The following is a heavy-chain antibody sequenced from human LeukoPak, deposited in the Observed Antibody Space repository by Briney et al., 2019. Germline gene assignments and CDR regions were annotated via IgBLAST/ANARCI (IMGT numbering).Heavy chain of an antibody. CDR2: IDPSDSYT. Sequence: GESLKISCKGSGYSFTSYWTSWVRQMPGKGLEWMGRIDPSDSYTNYSPSFQGHVTISADRSISTAYLQWSSLKASDTAMYYCARTSDIARVYWGQGTLVTVSS. D-gene: IGHD5-12*01. V-gene: IGHV5-10-1*01. CDR3: ARTSDIARVY. J-gene: IGHJ4*02. CDR1: GYSFTSYW.